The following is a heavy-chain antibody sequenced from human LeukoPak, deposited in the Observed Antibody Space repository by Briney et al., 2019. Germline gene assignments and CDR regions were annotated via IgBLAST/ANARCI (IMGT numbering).Heavy chain of an antibody. CDR3: ARDYRKSGYYYYIDV. CDR1: GGSISGNAYY. V-gene: IGHV4-30-4*08. CDR2: ITDGGSA. J-gene: IGHJ6*03. D-gene: IGHD4-11*01. Sequence: KASETLSLTCTVSGGSISGNAYYWSWIRQSPGKGLEWIGYITDGGSAYSNPSLRDRLFISVDTSKRQVSLQLISVTAADAAVYYCARDYRKSGYYYYIDVWGEGTTVTVSS.